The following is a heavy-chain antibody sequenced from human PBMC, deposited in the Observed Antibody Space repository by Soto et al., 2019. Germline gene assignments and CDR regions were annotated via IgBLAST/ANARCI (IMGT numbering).Heavy chain of an antibody. CDR1: GGSFSGYY. J-gene: IGHJ6*03. CDR2: INHSGST. D-gene: IGHD6-6*01. CDR3: ARGGIAARRLNYYYYNYMDV. Sequence: SETLSLTCAVYGGSFSGYYWSWIRQPPGKGLEWIGEINHSGSTNYNPSLKSRVTISVDTSKNQFSLKLSSVTAADTAVYYCARGGIAARRLNYYYYNYMDVWGKGTTVTVSS. V-gene: IGHV4-34*01.